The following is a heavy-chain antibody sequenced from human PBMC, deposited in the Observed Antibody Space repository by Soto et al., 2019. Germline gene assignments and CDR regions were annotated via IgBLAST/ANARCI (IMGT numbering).Heavy chain of an antibody. CDR1: GGSISSGDYY. J-gene: IGHJ5*02. D-gene: IGHD3-3*01. Sequence: SETLSLTCTVSGGSISSGDYYWSWIRQPPGKGLEWIGYIYYSGSTYYNPSLKNRVTISVDTSKNQFSLKLSSVTAADTAVYYCATRAAHYDFWSGYYWDWFDPWGQGTLVTVSS. CDR3: ATRAAHYDFWSGYYWDWFDP. V-gene: IGHV4-30-4*01. CDR2: IYYSGST.